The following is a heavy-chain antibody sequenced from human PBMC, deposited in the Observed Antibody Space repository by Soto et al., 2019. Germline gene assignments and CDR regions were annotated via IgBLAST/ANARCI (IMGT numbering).Heavy chain of an antibody. CDR2: IKSKTDGGTT. CDR3: TTYYDSSGYYSYYGMDV. Sequence: PGGSLRLSCAASGFTFSNAWMSWVRQAPGKGLEWVGRIKSKTDGGTTDYAAPVKGRFTISRDDSKNTLYLQMNSLKTEDTAVYYCTTYYDSSGYYSYYGMDVWGQGTTVTVSS. V-gene: IGHV3-15*01. CDR1: GFTFSNAW. D-gene: IGHD3-22*01. J-gene: IGHJ6*02.